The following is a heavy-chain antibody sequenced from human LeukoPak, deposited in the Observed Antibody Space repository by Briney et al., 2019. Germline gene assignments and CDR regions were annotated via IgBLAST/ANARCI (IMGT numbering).Heavy chain of an antibody. Sequence: GGSLRLSCAASGFTFSSYGMHWVRQAPGKGLEWVAFIRYDGSNKYYADSVKGRFTISRDNPKNTLYLQMNSLRAEDTAVYYCAKDRRLSTNYFDYWGQGTLVTVSS. J-gene: IGHJ4*02. CDR3: AKDRRLSTNYFDY. V-gene: IGHV3-30*02. D-gene: IGHD1-1*01. CDR1: GFTFSSYG. CDR2: IRYDGSNK.